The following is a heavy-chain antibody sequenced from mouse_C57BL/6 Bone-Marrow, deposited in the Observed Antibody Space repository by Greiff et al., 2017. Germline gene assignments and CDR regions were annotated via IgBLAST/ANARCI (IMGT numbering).Heavy chain of an antibody. CDR2: IRNKANNHAT. CDR1: GFTFSDAW. CDR3: TPLSDRYFDV. V-gene: IGHV6-6*01. J-gene: IGHJ1*03. Sequence: EVMLVESGGGLVQPGGSMKLSCAASGFTFSDAWMDWVRQSPEKGLEWVAEIRNKANNHATYYAESVKGRFTISRDDSKSSVYLRRNSLRAENTGIYNCTPLSDRYFDVWGTGTTVTVSS.